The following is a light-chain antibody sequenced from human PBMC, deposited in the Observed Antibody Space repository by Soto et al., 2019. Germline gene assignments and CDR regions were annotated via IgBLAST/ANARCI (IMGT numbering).Light chain of an antibody. Sequence: QLVLTQPPSASGTPGQRVTISCSGSSSNIGRNAVNWYRQLPGTAPRLLIYTNDLRPSGVPDRFSASRSGTSASLAISGLQSEDEANFYCATWDDSLDGPVFGGGTQLTVL. CDR1: SSNIGRNA. CDR3: ATWDDSLDGPV. J-gene: IGLJ2*01. V-gene: IGLV1-44*01. CDR2: TND.